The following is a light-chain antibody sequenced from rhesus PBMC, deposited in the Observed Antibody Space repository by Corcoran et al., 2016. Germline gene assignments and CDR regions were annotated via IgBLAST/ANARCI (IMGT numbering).Light chain of an antibody. CDR3: QQHNSYPWT. Sequence: DIQMTQSPSSLSASVGDTVTITCQASQGISKYLAWYQQKPGKAPKLLIYDTSTVESGVPSRFSGSGSGTEFTLSSSSLQTEEFATYYCQQHNSYPWTFGQGTKVEVK. CDR1: QGISKY. J-gene: IGKJ1*01. V-gene: IGKV1S3*01. CDR2: DTS.